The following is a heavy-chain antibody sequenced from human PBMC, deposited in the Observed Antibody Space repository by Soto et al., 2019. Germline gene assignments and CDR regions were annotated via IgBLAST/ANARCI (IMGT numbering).Heavy chain of an antibody. Sequence: SETLSLTCTVSGGSISSGGYYWSWIRQDPGKGLEWIGYIYYSGSTYYNPSLKSRVTISVDTSKNQFSLKLSSVTAADTAVYYCARGGYYDFWSGYSPRLLDGMDVWGQGTTVTVSS. D-gene: IGHD3-3*01. CDR1: GGSISSGGYY. CDR2: IYYSGST. J-gene: IGHJ6*02. CDR3: ARGGYYDFWSGYSPRLLDGMDV. V-gene: IGHV4-31*03.